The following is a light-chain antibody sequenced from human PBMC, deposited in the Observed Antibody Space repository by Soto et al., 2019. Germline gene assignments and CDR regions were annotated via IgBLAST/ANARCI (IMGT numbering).Light chain of an antibody. CDR3: QQYNSYPGT. CDR2: DAS. Sequence: DIQMTQSPSTLSASVGDRVTITCRASQSISSWLAWYQQKPGKAPKLLIYDASSLESGLPSRFSGSGSGTEFTLTISSLQPDDFATYYCQQYNSYPGTFGQGTKVEIK. V-gene: IGKV1-5*01. J-gene: IGKJ1*01. CDR1: QSISSW.